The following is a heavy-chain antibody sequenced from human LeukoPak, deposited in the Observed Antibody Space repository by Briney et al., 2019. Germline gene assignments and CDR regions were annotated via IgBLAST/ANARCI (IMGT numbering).Heavy chain of an antibody. D-gene: IGHD3-10*01. CDR1: GFTFSDYY. J-gene: IGHJ4*02. Sequence: PGGSLRLSCAASGFTFSDYYMSWIRQAPGKGLEWVANIEQDGSEKYYVDSVKGRFTISRDNAKNSLYLQMNSLRAEDTAVYYCARDFHSYGSPFDYWGQGTLVTVSS. V-gene: IGHV3-7*01. CDR2: IEQDGSEK. CDR3: ARDFHSYGSPFDY.